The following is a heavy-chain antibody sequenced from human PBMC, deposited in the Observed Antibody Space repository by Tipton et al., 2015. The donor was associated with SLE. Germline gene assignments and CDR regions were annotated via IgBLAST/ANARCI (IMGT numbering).Heavy chain of an antibody. Sequence: TLSLTCTVSGRSISSGSYFWSWIRQPAGKGLEWIGRIYPSGSTNYNPSLKRRVTVSVDTSKNQFSLKLTSVTAADTAVYYCARGGYYDSSGYYYNAFDIWGQGTMVTVSS. CDR1: GRSISSGSYF. J-gene: IGHJ3*02. CDR3: ARGGYYDSSGYYYNAFDI. D-gene: IGHD3-22*01. V-gene: IGHV4-61*02. CDR2: IYPSGST.